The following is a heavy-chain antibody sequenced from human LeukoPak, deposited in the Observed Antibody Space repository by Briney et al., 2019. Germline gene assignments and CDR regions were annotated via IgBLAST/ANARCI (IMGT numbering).Heavy chain of an antibody. CDR2: IYYSGST. CDR1: GGSISSYY. D-gene: IGHD3-10*01. Sequence: SETLSLTCTVSGGSISSYYWSWIRQPPGKGLEWIGYIYYSGSTNYNPSLKSRVTISVDTSKNQFSLKLSSVTAADTAVYYCARGMYYGSGTERWFDPWGQGTLVTVSS. V-gene: IGHV4-59*01. CDR3: ARGMYYGSGTERWFDP. J-gene: IGHJ5*02.